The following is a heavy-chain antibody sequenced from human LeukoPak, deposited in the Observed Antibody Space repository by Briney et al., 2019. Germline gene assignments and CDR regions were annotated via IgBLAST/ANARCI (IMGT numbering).Heavy chain of an antibody. CDR2: ISSSSSII. Sequence: GGSLRLSCAASGFTFSSYSMTWVRQAPGKGPEWVSYISSSSSIIYYADSVKGRFTISRDNAKNSLYLQMNSLRAEDTAVYYCARGVAATAAPEYFQRWGQGTLVTVSS. J-gene: IGHJ1*01. V-gene: IGHV3-48*04. CDR1: GFTFSSYS. CDR3: ARGVAATAAPEYFQR. D-gene: IGHD6-13*01.